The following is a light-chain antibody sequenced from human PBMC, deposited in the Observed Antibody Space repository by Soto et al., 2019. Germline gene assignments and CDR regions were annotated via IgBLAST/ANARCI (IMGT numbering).Light chain of an antibody. CDR1: SSDVGSYNL. Sequence: QPVLTQPASVSGSPGQSITISCTGTSSDVGSYNLVSWYQQHPGKAPKLMIYEVSKRPSGVSNRFSGSKSGNTASLTISGLQAEDEADYYCCSYAGSVFGTGTKLTVL. CDR2: EVS. J-gene: IGLJ1*01. CDR3: CSYAGSV. V-gene: IGLV2-23*02.